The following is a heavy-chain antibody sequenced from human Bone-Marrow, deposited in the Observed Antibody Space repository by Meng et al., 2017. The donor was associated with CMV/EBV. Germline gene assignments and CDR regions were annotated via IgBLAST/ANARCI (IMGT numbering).Heavy chain of an antibody. D-gene: IGHD5-12*01. Sequence: GGSLRLSCAASGFTVSNNYMSWVRQAPGKGLEWVSIIYSGGSTYYADSVKGRFTISRDNSKNTVYLQMNSLRAEDTAVYYCAREAYEYGYYGMDFWGQGTTVTFSS. CDR1: GFTVSNNY. V-gene: IGHV3-53*01. J-gene: IGHJ6*01. CDR3: AREAYEYGYYGMDF. CDR2: IYSGGST.